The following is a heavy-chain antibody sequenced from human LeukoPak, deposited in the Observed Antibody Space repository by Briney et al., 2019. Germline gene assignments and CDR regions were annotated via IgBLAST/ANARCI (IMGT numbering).Heavy chain of an antibody. D-gene: IGHD2-8*01. J-gene: IGHJ4*02. CDR2: ISLTGLT. V-gene: IGHV4-4*02. CDR1: GGSISNTNW. Sequence: PSGTLSLTCGVSGGSISNTNWWSWVRQPPGQGLEWIGEISLTGLTHYNPSLESRVTVSLDKSKNQLSLNLTSVTAADTAVYFCSRENGAFSPFGYWGQGTLVTVSS. CDR3: SRENGAFSPFGY.